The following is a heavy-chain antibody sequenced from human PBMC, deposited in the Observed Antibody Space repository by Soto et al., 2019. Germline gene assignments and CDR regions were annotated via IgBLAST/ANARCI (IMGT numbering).Heavy chain of an antibody. CDR1: GGSFSGYY. D-gene: IGHD2-21*02. CDR2: IYYSGST. Sequence: SETLSLICAVYGGSFSGYYWSWIRQHPGKGLEWIGYIYYSGSTYYNPSLKSRVTISVDTSKNQFSLKLSSVTAADTAVYYCASVHGGDPIYFDYWGQGTLVTVSS. J-gene: IGHJ4*02. V-gene: IGHV4-31*11. CDR3: ASVHGGDPIYFDY.